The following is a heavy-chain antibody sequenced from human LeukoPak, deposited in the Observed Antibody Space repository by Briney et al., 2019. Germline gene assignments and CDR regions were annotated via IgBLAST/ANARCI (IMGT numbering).Heavy chain of an antibody. CDR1: GFTFDDYA. CDR3: ARSGKDYYDSSGYYADY. Sequence: GGSLRLSCAASGFTFDDYAMHWVRQAPGKGLEWVSGISWNSGSIGYADSVKGRFTISRDNAKNSLYLQMNSLRAEDTAVYYCARSGKDYYDSSGYYADYWGQGTLVTVSS. CDR2: ISWNSGSI. J-gene: IGHJ4*02. D-gene: IGHD3-22*01. V-gene: IGHV3-9*01.